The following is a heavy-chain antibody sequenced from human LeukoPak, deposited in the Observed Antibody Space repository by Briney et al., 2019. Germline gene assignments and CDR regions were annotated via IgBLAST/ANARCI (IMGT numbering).Heavy chain of an antibody. D-gene: IGHD2-2*02. CDR2: IYYSGST. CDR1: GGSISSGDYY. Sequence: SETLSLTCTVSGGSISSGDYYWSWIHQPPGKGLEWIGYIYYSGSTYYNPSLKSRVTISVDTSKNQFSLKLSSVTAADTAVYYCARTGGCSSTSCYTVTDNWFDPWGQGTLVTVSS. CDR3: ARTGGCSSTSCYTVTDNWFDP. V-gene: IGHV4-30-4*08. J-gene: IGHJ5*02.